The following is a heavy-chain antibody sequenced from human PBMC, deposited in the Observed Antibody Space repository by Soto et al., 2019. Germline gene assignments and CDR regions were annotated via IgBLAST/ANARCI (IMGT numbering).Heavy chain of an antibody. CDR2: INTSGGNT. D-gene: IGHD2-2*01. Sequence: EVQMLESGGGLVQPWGSLSVSCAASGFNFRSYAMSWVRQAPGNGLEWVSGINTSGGNTYYADSVRDRFTISRDNSKNTLYLQMNSLRAEDTAVYYCATNNRYHVEDVWGQGTTVTVSS. CDR1: GFNFRSYA. J-gene: IGHJ6*02. V-gene: IGHV3-23*01. CDR3: ATNNRYHVEDV.